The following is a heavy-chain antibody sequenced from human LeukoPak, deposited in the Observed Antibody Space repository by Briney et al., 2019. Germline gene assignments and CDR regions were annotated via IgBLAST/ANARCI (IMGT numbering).Heavy chain of an antibody. CDR2: ISGSGGST. Sequence: GRSLRLSCAASGFTFSSYAMSWVRQSPGKGLEWVSAISGSGGSTYYADSVKGRFTISRDNSKNTLYLQMNSLRAEDTAVYYCAKVGLLGVVPAAMLIDYWGQGTLVTVSS. D-gene: IGHD2-2*01. J-gene: IGHJ4*02. V-gene: IGHV3-23*01. CDR3: AKVGLLGVVPAAMLIDY. CDR1: GFTFSSYA.